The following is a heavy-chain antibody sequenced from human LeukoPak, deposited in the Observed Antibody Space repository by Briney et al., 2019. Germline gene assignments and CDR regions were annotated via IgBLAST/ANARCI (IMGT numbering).Heavy chain of an antibody. CDR1: GYTFTGYY. V-gene: IGHV1-2*02. Sequence: ASVKVSCKASGYTFTGYYMHWVRQAPGQGLEWMGWINPNSGGTNYAQKFQGRVTMTRDTSISTAYMELSRLRSDDTAVYYCARARPAKVSMVDPGDYWGQGTLVTVSS. CDR2: INPNSGGT. CDR3: ARARPAKVSMVDPGDY. J-gene: IGHJ4*02. D-gene: IGHD3-10*01.